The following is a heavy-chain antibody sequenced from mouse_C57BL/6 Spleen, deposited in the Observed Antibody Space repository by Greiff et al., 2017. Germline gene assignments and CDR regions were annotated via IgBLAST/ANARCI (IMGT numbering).Heavy chain of an antibody. CDR1: GYTFTSYT. Sequence: VQLQQSGAELARPGASVKMSCKASGYTFTSYTMHWVKQRPGQGLEWIGYINPSSGYTKYNQKFKDKATLTADKSSSTAYMQLSSLTSEDSAVYYCARAPFTTVVDYYFDYWGQGTTLTVSS. CDR2: INPSSGYT. CDR3: ARAPFTTVVDYYFDY. D-gene: IGHD1-1*01. V-gene: IGHV1-4*01. J-gene: IGHJ2*01.